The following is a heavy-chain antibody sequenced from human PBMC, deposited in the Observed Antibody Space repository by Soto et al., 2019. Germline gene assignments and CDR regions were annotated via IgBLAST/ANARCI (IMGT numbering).Heavy chain of an antibody. Sequence: EVQLLESGGGLVQPGGSLRLSCVASGFTFSTYAMSWVRQAPGKGLEWVSIIGSSGGVTVYADSVKGRFTISRDNSNNTLYLQMNSLTAEDTAVYYCAKHFVNGEIDYWGQGTLVTVSS. CDR3: AKHFVNGEIDY. V-gene: IGHV3-23*01. CDR2: IGSSGGVT. D-gene: IGHD3-10*01. J-gene: IGHJ4*02. CDR1: GFTFSTYA.